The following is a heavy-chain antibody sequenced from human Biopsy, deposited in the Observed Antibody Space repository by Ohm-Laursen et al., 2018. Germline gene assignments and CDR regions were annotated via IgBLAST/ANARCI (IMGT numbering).Heavy chain of an antibody. D-gene: IGHD5-24*01. CDR3: ARAGVGSDGTDSYYYGMDV. CDR2: ISPSGATT. V-gene: IGHV1-46*01. J-gene: IGHJ6*02. Sequence: VASVKVSCKASGNTFATYHIHWVRPAPGQGLEWMGVISPSGATTSFSQKFQGRITMTRDTSTGTVYMDLNSLGSEDTAVYYCARAGVGSDGTDSYYYGMDVWGPGTTVTVSS. CDR1: GNTFATYH.